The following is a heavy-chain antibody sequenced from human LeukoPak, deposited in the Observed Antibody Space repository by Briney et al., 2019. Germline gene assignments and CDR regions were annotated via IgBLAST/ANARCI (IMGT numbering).Heavy chain of an antibody. CDR1: GFTFSSYG. V-gene: IGHV3-30*18. J-gene: IGHJ6*02. CDR2: ISYDGSNK. D-gene: IGHD3-3*01. Sequence: AGRSLRLSCAASGFTFSSYGMHWVRQAPGKGLEWVAVISYDGSNKYYADSVKGRLTISRDNSKNTLYLQMNSLRAEDTAVYYCAKDSLWSGYYGMDVWGQGTTVTVSS. CDR3: AKDSLWSGYYGMDV.